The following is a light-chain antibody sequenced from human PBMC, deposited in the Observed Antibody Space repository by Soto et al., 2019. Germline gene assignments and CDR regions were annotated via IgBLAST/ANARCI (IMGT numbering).Light chain of an antibody. V-gene: IGKV1-39*01. CDR3: QQSDSIPVT. CDR2: TAS. CDR1: QSITHY. J-gene: IGKJ5*01. Sequence: DIQMTQSPSSLSESVPDRVTITCRASQSITHYLNWYQQKPGKAPKLLIYTASSLQSGVPARFGGSGSGTDFTLTISSLQPEDIATYYCQQSDSIPVTFGPGTRLEIK.